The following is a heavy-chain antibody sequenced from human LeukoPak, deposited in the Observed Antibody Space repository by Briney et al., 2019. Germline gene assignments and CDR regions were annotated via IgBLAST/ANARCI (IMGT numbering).Heavy chain of an antibody. CDR3: AFDYTFDY. CDR1: GFTFSSYG. J-gene: IGHJ4*02. V-gene: IGHV3-30*03. CDR2: ISYDGSNK. Sequence: GGSLRLSCAASGFTFSSYGMHRVRQAPGKGLEWVAVISYDGSNKYYADSVKGRFTISRDNSKNTLYLQMNSLRAEDTAVYYCAFDYTFDYWGQGTLVTVSS. D-gene: IGHD4-11*01.